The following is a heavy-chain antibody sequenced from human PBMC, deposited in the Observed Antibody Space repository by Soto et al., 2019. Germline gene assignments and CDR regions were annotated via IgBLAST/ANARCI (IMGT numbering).Heavy chain of an antibody. CDR3: AGDQGPNYMAV. Sequence: QVQLVESGGGLVKPGGSLRISCAASGFTFSDSFMSWSRQTPGKGLEWLSYISGRDGNIYYADSVRGRVTISRDNAKNSVYLQMNSLRGEDMAVYYWAGDQGPNYMAVWGKGTTVTVS. V-gene: IGHV3-11*01. CDR2: ISGRDGNI. J-gene: IGHJ6*03. CDR1: GFTFSDSF.